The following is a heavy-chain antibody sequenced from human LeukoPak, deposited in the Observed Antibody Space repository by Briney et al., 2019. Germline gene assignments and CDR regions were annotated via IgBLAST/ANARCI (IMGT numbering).Heavy chain of an antibody. J-gene: IGHJ4*02. V-gene: IGHV1-2*06. CDR3: ATGPSGYCSGGCCYPPGY. Sequence: ASVKVSCKASGYIFIGYYMHWVRQAPGQGLEWMGRINPNSGGTHYAQKFQGRVTMTRDTSINTAYMELSRLRSYYRAVYYCATGPSGYCSGGCCYPPGYWRQGTLVTVSS. CDR2: INPNSGGT. CDR1: GYIFIGYY. D-gene: IGHD2-15*01.